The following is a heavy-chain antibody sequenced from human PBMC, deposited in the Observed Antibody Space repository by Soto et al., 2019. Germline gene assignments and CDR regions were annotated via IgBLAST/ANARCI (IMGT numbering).Heavy chain of an antibody. CDR2: VHPSGNI. Sequence: QVQLQESGPGLVKPSQTLSLTCTVSGASVNSGLYFWNWIRQVPGKGLEWLGHVHPSGNIYYNPSLNSRFTMSMDTSNNQVSLQLNSVTVADTAVYYCVRGSDPYKCGFWGQGTLVTVSS. J-gene: IGHJ4*02. D-gene: IGHD6-25*01. V-gene: IGHV4-31*03. CDR3: VRGSDPYKCGF. CDR1: GASVNSGLYF.